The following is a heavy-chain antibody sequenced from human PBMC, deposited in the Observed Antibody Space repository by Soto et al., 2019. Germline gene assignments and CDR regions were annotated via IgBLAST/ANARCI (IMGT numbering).Heavy chain of an antibody. CDR2: SNHSGGT. J-gene: IGHJ6*02. Sequence: QVQLHQWGAGLLKPSETLSLTCGVYGGSLSGYYWTWVRQPPGRGLEWIGESNHSGGTKYNPSLQTRVNISLDMSKNQFSLKLNSVTAADTAAYYCARGRGGAREYFYYGMDVWGQGTTVTVSS. V-gene: IGHV4-34*01. D-gene: IGHD1-26*01. CDR1: GGSLSGYY. CDR3: ARGRGGAREYFYYGMDV.